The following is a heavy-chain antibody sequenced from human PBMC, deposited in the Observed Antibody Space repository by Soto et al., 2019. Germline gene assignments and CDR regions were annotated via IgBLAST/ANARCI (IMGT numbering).Heavy chain of an antibody. V-gene: IGHV3-23*01. CDR1: GFTFSSYA. J-gene: IGHJ4*02. CDR2: ISGSGGST. CDR3: APPLPRGSVSVLNFDY. D-gene: IGHD5-12*01. Sequence: EVQLLESGGGLVQPGGSLRLSCAASGFTFSSYAMSWVRQAPGKGLEWVSAISGSGGSTYYADSVKGRFTISRDNSKNTLYLQMNSLRAEDTAVYYCAPPLPRGSVSVLNFDYWGQGTLVTVSS.